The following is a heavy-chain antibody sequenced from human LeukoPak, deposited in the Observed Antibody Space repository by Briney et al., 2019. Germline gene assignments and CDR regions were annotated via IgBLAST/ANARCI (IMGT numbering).Heavy chain of an antibody. CDR2: IIPIFGTA. CDR1: GGTFSSYA. V-gene: IGHV1-69*13. CDR3: ARVAAWNDVDWFDP. J-gene: IGHJ5*02. Sequence: ASVKVSCKASGGTFSSYAISWVRQAPGQGLEWMGGIIPIFGTANYAQKFQSRVTITADESTSTAYMELSSLRSEDTAVYYCARVAAWNDVDWFDPWGQGTLVTVSS. D-gene: IGHD1-1*01.